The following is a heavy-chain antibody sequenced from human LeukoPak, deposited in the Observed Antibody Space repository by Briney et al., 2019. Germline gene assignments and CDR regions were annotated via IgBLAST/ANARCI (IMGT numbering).Heavy chain of an antibody. CDR1: GGSISSGGYY. V-gene: IGHV4-31*03. CDR3: ARDGFAEVVPAAITYVDYYYYGMDV. J-gene: IGHJ6*02. CDR2: IYYSGST. Sequence: SETLSLTCTVSGGSISSGGYYWSWIRQHPGKGLEWIGYIYYSGSTYYNPSLKSRVTISVDTSKNQFSLKLSSVTAADTAVYYCARDGFAEVVPAAITYVDYYYYGMDVWGQGTTVTVSS. D-gene: IGHD2-2*01.